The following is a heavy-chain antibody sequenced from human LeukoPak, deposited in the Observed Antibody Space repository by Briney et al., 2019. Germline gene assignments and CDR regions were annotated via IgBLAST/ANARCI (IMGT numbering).Heavy chain of an antibody. CDR1: GGTFSSYA. Sequence: ASVKVSCKASGGTFSSYAISWVRQAPGQGLEWMGGIIPIFGTANYAQKFQGRVTITADESTSTAYMELSSLRSEDTAVYYCASPPGYCSSTSCYRFDYWGQGTLVTVSS. V-gene: IGHV1-69*13. CDR3: ASPPGYCSSTSCYRFDY. CDR2: IIPIFGTA. D-gene: IGHD2-2*01. J-gene: IGHJ4*02.